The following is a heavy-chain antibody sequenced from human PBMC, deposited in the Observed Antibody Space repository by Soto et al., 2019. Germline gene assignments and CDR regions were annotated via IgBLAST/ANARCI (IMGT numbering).Heavy chain of an antibody. CDR2: VHHSGRS. J-gene: IGHJ4*02. D-gene: IGHD3-10*01. V-gene: IGHV4-4*02. CDR1: GASISNNNW. Sequence: QVQLQESGPGLTKPSGTLSLTCAVSGASISNNNWWSWVRQPPGKGLEWIGEVHHSGRSNSNPSLKSRVTMSIDTSKNQFSLRLDSVTAADTAVYYCAHTIGSGSYIPYWGQGTLVTVSS. CDR3: AHTIGSGSYIPY.